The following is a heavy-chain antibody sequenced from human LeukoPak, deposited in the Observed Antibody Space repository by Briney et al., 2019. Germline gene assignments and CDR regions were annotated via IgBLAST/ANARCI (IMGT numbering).Heavy chain of an antibody. CDR2: IHNSGRT. CDR3: ARNRLYGSGSGDFDR. Sequence: PSETLSLTCTVSGGSVSSDSYYWSWIRQPPGKGLEWIGYIHNSGRTNYNPSLRSRVTIPVDTSKNQFSLKLNSVTAADTAVYYCARNRLYGSGSGDFDRWGQGTLVTVSS. J-gene: IGHJ4*02. V-gene: IGHV4-61*01. CDR1: GGSVSSDSYY. D-gene: IGHD3-10*01.